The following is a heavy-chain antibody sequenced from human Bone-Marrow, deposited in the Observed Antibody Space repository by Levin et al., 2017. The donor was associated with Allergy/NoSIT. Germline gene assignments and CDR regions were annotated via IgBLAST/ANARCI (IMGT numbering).Heavy chain of an antibody. V-gene: IGHV3-30*04. J-gene: IGHJ6*02. CDR2: ISYDETNL. Sequence: GESLKISCAVSNFIFSHYTMHWIRQAPGKGLEWLALISYDETNLHYTDSVKGRFTISRDNSKSTLYLQMNSLTPEDTAVYYCAREGKSFYVLGDYSQYGMDVWGQGTAVTVSS. D-gene: IGHD3-16*01. CDR1: NFIFSHYT. CDR3: AREGKSFYVLGDYSQYGMDV.